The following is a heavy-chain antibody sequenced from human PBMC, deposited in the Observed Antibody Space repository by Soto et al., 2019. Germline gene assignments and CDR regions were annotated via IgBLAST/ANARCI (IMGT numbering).Heavy chain of an antibody. CDR3: ARAAYYYDSSGYSDY. D-gene: IGHD3-22*01. CDR2: ISAYNGNT. V-gene: IGHV1-18*01. CDR1: GYTFTSYG. J-gene: IGHJ4*02. Sequence: EASVKVSCKASGYTFTSYGISWVRQAPGQGLEWMGWISAYNGNTNYAQKLQGRVTMTTDTSTSTAYMELRSLRSDGTAVYYCARAAYYYDSSGYSDYWGQGTLVTVSS.